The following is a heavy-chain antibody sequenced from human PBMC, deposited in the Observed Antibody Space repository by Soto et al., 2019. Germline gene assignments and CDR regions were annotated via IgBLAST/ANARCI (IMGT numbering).Heavy chain of an antibody. CDR3: ARDIGWLVLNAFDI. CDR1: GFTFSDYY. V-gene: IGHV3-11*06. CDR2: ISSSSSYT. Sequence: PGGSLRLSCAASGFTFSDYYMSWIRQAPGKGLEWVSYISSSSSYTNYADSVKGRFTISRDNAKNSLYLQMNSLRAEDTAVYYCARDIGWLVLNAFDIWGQGTMVTVSS. J-gene: IGHJ3*02. D-gene: IGHD6-19*01.